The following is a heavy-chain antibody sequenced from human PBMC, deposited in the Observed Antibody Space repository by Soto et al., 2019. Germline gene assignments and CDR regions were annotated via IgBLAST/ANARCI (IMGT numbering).Heavy chain of an antibody. V-gene: IGHV3-15*07. CDR1: GLSFSNAW. Sequence: GGSLRLSCAASGLSFSNAWMNWVRQAPGKGLEWVGRIKSKTDGGTIDYAAPVKGRFTISRDDSKNTLYLQMNSLKTEDTAVYYCSTGYYYDSSGYYDYWGQGTLVTVSS. D-gene: IGHD3-22*01. J-gene: IGHJ4*02. CDR2: IKSKTDGGTI. CDR3: STGYYYDSSGYYDY.